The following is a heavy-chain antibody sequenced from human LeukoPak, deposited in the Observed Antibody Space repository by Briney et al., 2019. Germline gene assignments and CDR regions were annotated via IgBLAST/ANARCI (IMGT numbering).Heavy chain of an antibody. CDR2: IWHDGLNK. Sequence: QPGGSLRLSCATSGLITNVAMSWVRQAPGKGLEWVAVIWHDGLNKFYADFLKGRFTISRDFSKDTVYLQMSGLTVEDTAVYYCAKAGQRSYAEAFDSWGQGTLVTVSS. CDR1: GLITNVA. D-gene: IGHD3-16*01. CDR3: AKAGQRSYAEAFDS. J-gene: IGHJ4*02. V-gene: IGHV3-33*06.